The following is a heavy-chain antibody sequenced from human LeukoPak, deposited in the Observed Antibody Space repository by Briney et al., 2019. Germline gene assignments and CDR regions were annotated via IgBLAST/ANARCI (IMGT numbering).Heavy chain of an antibody. CDR2: TSSDLNVK. D-gene: IGHD2-2*01. Sequence: GGSLRLSCAAFGFTFRNYVIHWVRQAPGKGLEWVAVTSSDLNVKLYADSVKGRFTISRDNSRSTLYLQMNSLRAEDTAVYYCAQSAGSRTNWGQGTLVTVSS. CDR3: AQSAGSRTN. V-gene: IGHV3-30-3*01. J-gene: IGHJ4*02. CDR1: GFTFRNYV.